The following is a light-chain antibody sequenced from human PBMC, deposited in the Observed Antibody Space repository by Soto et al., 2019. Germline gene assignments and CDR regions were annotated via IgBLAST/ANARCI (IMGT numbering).Light chain of an antibody. Sequence: QSALTQPASVSGSPGQSITISCTGTSSDVGSYNLVSWYQQHPGKAPKLMIYEVSNRPSGVSNRFSGSKSGNTASLTISGLQAEDEAEYYCSSYTSSSTLVVFGGGTKVTVL. V-gene: IGLV2-14*02. CDR1: SSDVGSYNL. CDR3: SSYTSSSTLVV. CDR2: EVS. J-gene: IGLJ2*01.